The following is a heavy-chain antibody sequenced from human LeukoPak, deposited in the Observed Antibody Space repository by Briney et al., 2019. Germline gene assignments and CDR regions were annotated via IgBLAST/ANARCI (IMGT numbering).Heavy chain of an antibody. Sequence: GRSLRLSCAASGFTFSSYAMHWVRQAPGKGLEWVAVISYDGSNKYYADSVKGRFTISRDNSKNTLYLQMNSLRAEDTAVYYCAKGGTSTAYYYYYMDVWGKGTTVTVSS. D-gene: IGHD2-2*01. CDR2: ISYDGSNK. J-gene: IGHJ6*03. CDR1: GFTFSSYA. V-gene: IGHV3-30-3*01. CDR3: AKGGTSTAYYYYYMDV.